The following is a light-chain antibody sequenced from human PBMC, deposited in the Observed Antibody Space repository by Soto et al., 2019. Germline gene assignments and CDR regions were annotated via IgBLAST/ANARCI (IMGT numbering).Light chain of an antibody. CDR2: LERSGSY. Sequence: QPVLTQSSSASASLGSSVKLTCTLSSGHSNYIIAWHQRQPGKAPRYLMMLERSGSYNKGSGVPDRFSGSSSGADRYLTISNLQFEDEADYYCETWDSNPRVFGGGTKLTVL. J-gene: IGLJ3*02. V-gene: IGLV4-60*02. CDR1: SGHSNYI. CDR3: ETWDSNPRV.